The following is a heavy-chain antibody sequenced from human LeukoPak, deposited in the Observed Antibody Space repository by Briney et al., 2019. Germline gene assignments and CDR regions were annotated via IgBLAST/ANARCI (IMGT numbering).Heavy chain of an antibody. D-gene: IGHD3-9*01. CDR3: ARVGSYYIFQSWFDP. CDR1: GGSISSYY. J-gene: IGHJ5*02. CDR2: IYYSGSA. V-gene: IGHV4-59*01. Sequence: SETLSLTCTVSGGSISSYYWSWIRQPPGKGLEWIGYIYYSGSANYNPSLESRVTISVDTSKNQFSLKLSSVTAADTAVYYCARVGSYYIFQSWFDPWGQGTLVTVSS.